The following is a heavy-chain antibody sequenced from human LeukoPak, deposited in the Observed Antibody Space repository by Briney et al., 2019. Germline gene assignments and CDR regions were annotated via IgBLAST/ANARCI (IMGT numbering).Heavy chain of an antibody. D-gene: IGHD6-19*01. J-gene: IGHJ3*01. V-gene: IGHV4-59*01. CDR3: ARKKGSGWDSWAFDF. Sequence: SETLSLTCTVSGASMRSYYYNWIRQPPGKGLEWIGHFYYSGSTNYNPSLESRVTLSVDPSKNHFSLKLTSVTAADTAVYYCARKKGSGWDSWAFDFWGQETMVTVSS. CDR1: GASMRSYY. CDR2: FYYSGST.